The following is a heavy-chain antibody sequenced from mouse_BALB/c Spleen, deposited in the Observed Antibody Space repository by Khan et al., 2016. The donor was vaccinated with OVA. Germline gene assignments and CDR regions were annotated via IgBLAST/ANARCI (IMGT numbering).Heavy chain of an antibody. D-gene: IGHD1-2*01. CDR1: GFSLTSYG. Sequence: QVQLQQSGPGLVQPSQSLSITCTVSGFSLTSYGVHWVRQSPGKGLEWLGVIWSGGCTDYNAAFISRLSISKDNSKSQVLLKMSSLQANVTAQSYCARNPKSLLRVRRAMDYWRQGTSVTVTS. V-gene: IGHV2-2*02. CDR2: IWSGGCT. J-gene: IGHJ4*01. CDR3: ARNPKSLLRVRRAMDY.